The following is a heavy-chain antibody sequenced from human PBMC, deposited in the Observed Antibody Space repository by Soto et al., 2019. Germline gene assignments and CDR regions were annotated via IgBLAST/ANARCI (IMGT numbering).Heavy chain of an antibody. Sequence: SETLSLTCTVSGGSTSSGDYYWSWIRQPPGKGLEWIGYIYYSGITYYNPSLKNRLTISQDTSKNQFSLKLRSVTAADTAVYYCARQYGGYEYYFDYWGQGTLVTVSS. V-gene: IGHV4-30-4*01. CDR2: IYYSGIT. J-gene: IGHJ4*02. D-gene: IGHD5-12*01. CDR3: ARQYGGYEYYFDY. CDR1: GGSTSSGDYY.